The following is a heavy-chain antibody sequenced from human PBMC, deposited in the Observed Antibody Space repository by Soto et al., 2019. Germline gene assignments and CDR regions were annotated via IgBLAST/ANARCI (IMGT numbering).Heavy chain of an antibody. Sequence: ASVKVSCKASGYTFTRYTMNWVRQAPGQRLEWMGWINPDNGNTKSSQKFQDRVIITRDTSASTAYMDLSSLRSEDTAVYYCARGIATGQLDPWGQGTLVTLSS. CDR1: GYTFTRYT. J-gene: IGHJ5*02. CDR3: ARGIATGQLDP. D-gene: IGHD2-15*01. V-gene: IGHV1-3*01. CDR2: INPDNGNT.